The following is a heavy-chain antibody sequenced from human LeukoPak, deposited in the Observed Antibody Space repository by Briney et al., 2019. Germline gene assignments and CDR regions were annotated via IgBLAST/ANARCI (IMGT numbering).Heavy chain of an antibody. Sequence: SETLSLTCTVSGGPITTYYWSWIRQPPGKGLEWIGYIYSTGSTKYNPSLKSRVTISVDTSKNRFSLNLTSVTAADTAVYYCGREAALDYWGQGTLVTVAS. V-gene: IGHV4-59*01. J-gene: IGHJ4*02. CDR3: GREAALDY. CDR2: IYSTGST. D-gene: IGHD6-25*01. CDR1: GGPITTYY.